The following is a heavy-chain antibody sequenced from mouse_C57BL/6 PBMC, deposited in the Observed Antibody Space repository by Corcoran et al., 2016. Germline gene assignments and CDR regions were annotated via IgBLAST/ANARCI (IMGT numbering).Heavy chain of an antibody. V-gene: IGHV1-85*01. CDR2: IYPRDGST. CDR3: ARGFYYGSSYGAY. D-gene: IGHD1-1*01. CDR1: GYTFTSYD. J-gene: IGHJ3*01. Sequence: QVQLQQSGPELVKPGASVKLSCKASGYTFTSYDINWVKQRHGQGLEWIGWIYPRDGSTKYNEKFKGKATLTVDTSSSTAYLELHSLTSEDSAVYFCARGFYYGSSYGAYWGQGTLVTVSA.